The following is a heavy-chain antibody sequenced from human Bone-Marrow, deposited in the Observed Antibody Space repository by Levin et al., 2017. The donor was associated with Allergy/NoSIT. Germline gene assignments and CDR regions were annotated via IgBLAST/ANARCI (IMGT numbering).Heavy chain of an antibody. V-gene: IGHV3-74*01. CDR2: IKNDGSST. CDR3: ATGIPIIQDFDY. CDR1: GFTFSSSW. J-gene: IGHJ4*02. Sequence: GGSLRLSCAVSGFTFSSSWMHWVRQAPGKGLVWVSHIKNDGSSTYADSVKGRFTISRDNAKNTVFLQMNSLRAEDTAVYYCATGIPIIQDFDYWGQGTLVTVSS. D-gene: IGHD3-3*01.